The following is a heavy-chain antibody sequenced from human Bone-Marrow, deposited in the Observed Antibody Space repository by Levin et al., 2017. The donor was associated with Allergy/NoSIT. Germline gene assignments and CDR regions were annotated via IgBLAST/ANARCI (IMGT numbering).Heavy chain of an antibody. CDR3: ATRGDCGGDCAMYYFDY. CDR2: IIPIFGPA. Sequence: GGSLRLSCKASGGTFSTFAISWVRQAPGQGLEWMGGIIPIFGPANYAQRFRDRVTITADESTSTAYMDLSRLTSEDTGVYYCATRGDCGGDCAMYYFDYWGQGTLVTVSS. J-gene: IGHJ4*02. V-gene: IGHV1-69*01. CDR1: GGTFSTFA. D-gene: IGHD2-21*02.